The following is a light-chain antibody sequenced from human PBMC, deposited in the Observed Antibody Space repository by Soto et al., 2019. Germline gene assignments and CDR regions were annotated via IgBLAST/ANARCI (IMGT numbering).Light chain of an antibody. CDR3: QHRVT. CDR2: GAS. Sequence: EIVLTQSPGTLSLSPGERATLSCRARQSVSSSYLAWYQQKPGQAPRLLIYGASSRATGIPDRFSGSGSGTDFTLTISRLEPEDFAVYYCQHRVTFGQGTKLDIK. CDR1: QSVSSSY. V-gene: IGKV3-20*01. J-gene: IGKJ2*01.